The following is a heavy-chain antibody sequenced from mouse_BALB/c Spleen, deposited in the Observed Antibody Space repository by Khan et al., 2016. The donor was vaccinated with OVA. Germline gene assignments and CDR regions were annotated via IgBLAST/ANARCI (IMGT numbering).Heavy chain of an antibody. CDR1: GYSITSNYA. Sequence: EVQLQESGPGLVKPSQSLSLTCTVTGYSITSNYAWNWIRQFPGNKLEWMGYISYTGSTGYNPSLKSRISITRDKSKNPFFLQLNSVTTEDTATDYCARKNYYGDAMDYWGQGTSVTVSS. D-gene: IGHD1-2*01. CDR2: ISYTGST. J-gene: IGHJ4*01. V-gene: IGHV3-2*02. CDR3: ARKNYYGDAMDY.